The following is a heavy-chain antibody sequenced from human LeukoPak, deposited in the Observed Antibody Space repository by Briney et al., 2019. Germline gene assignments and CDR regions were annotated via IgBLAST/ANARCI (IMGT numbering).Heavy chain of an antibody. CDR3: ARESLDYYDSSGYHYYFDY. CDR1: GFTFSNYG. V-gene: IGHV3-33*01. Sequence: GGSLRLSCAASGFTFSNYGMHWVRQAPGKGLEWVAVIWYDGSNKYYADSVKGRFTISRDNSKNTLYLQMNSLRAEDTAVYYCARESLDYYDSSGYHYYFDYWGQGTLVTVSS. CDR2: IWYDGSNK. J-gene: IGHJ4*02. D-gene: IGHD3-22*01.